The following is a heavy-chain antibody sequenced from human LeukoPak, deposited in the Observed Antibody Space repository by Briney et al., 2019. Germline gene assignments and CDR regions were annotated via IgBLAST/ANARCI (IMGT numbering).Heavy chain of an antibody. V-gene: IGHV1-8*01. CDR3: ARSGIQQLVVSWFDP. CDR2: MNPNSGNT. D-gene: IGHD6-6*01. CDR1: GYTFTSYD. Sequence: ASVKVSCKASGYTFTSYDINWVRQATGQGLEWMGWMNPNSGNTGYAQKFQGRVTMTRNTSISTAYMELSSLRSEDTAVYYGARSGIQQLVVSWFDPWGQGTLVTVSS. J-gene: IGHJ5*02.